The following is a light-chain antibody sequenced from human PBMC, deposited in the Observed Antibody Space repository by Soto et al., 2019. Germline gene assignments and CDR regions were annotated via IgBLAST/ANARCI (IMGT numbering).Light chain of an antibody. Sequence: EIVLTQSPGTLSLSPGERATLSCRASQSVGNNLAWYQQRPGQAPTLLISDASSRATGIPDRFSGSGSGTDFTLTISRLEPEDFAVYYCQQYGSSGTFGQGNKV. CDR2: DAS. CDR3: QQYGSSGT. J-gene: IGKJ1*01. CDR1: QSVGNN. V-gene: IGKV3-20*01.